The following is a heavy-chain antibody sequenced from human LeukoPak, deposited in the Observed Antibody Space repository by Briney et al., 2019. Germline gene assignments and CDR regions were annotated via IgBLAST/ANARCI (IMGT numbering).Heavy chain of an antibody. CDR1: GFTVSSNY. CDR2: IYSGGST. CDR3: ARQRGGDCGWYFDL. D-gene: IGHD2-21*02. J-gene: IGHJ2*01. Sequence: PGGSLRLSCAASGFTVSSNYMSWVRQAPGKGLEWVSVIYSGGSTYYADSVKGRFTISRDNSKNTLYLQMNSLRAEDTAVYYCARQRGGDCGWYFDLWGRGTLVTVSS. V-gene: IGHV3-53*01.